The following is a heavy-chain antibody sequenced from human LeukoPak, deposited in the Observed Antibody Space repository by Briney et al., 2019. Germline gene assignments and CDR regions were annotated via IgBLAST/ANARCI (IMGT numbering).Heavy chain of an antibody. J-gene: IGHJ4*02. V-gene: IGHV3-7*01. Sequence: GGSLRLSCVASGFSITRDWMTWVRQAPGKGLEWVANIKEDGSEKYYVDSVKGRFAISRDNAKNSLYLQMDSLRAEDTALYYCARDILWIGGQGTLVTVSS. CDR2: IKEDGSEK. CDR3: ARDILWI. CDR1: GFSITRDW. D-gene: IGHD5-12*01.